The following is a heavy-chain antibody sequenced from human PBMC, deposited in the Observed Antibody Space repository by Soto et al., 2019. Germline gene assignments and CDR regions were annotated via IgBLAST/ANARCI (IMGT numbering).Heavy chain of an antibody. CDR2: IWSGGTTK. Sequence: GGSLRLSCAASGFTFSSYGMNWVRQAPGKGLEWVAVIWSGGTTKDYTDSVRGRFAISRDNSKNTVYLEMNSLRVEDTAVYFCARPAYCNSASCFRLDYWGQGTTVTVSS. D-gene: IGHD2-2*01. V-gene: IGHV3-33*01. J-gene: IGHJ4*02. CDR1: GFTFSSYG. CDR3: ARPAYCNSASCFRLDY.